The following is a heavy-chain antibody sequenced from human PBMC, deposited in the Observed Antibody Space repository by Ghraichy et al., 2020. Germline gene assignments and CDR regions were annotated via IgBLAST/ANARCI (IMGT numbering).Heavy chain of an antibody. D-gene: IGHD2-15*01. V-gene: IGHV3-23*01. CDR3: AKDPKGYCSGGSCLFDY. CDR2: ISGSGGTT. CDR1: GFTFSSYA. J-gene: IGHJ4*02. Sequence: GGSLRLSCAASGFTFSSYAMSWVRQAPGKGLEWVSAISGSGGTTYYADSVKGRLTISRDNSKNTVYLQVNSLRAEDTAIYYCAKDPKGYCSGGSCLFDYWGQGTLVTVSS.